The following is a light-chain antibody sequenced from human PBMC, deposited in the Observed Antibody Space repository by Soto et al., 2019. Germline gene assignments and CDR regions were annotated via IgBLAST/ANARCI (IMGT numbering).Light chain of an antibody. CDR1: QSVSSN. CDR2: GAS. J-gene: IGKJ2*01. CDR3: QQYNNWPMYT. V-gene: IGKV3-15*01. Sequence: IVRTQSPATLSVSPGERATLSCRASQSVSSNLAWYQQKPGQAPRLLIYGASTRAPGIPARFSGSGSGTECTLTISSLQSEDFAVYYCQQYNNWPMYTFGQGTKLEIK.